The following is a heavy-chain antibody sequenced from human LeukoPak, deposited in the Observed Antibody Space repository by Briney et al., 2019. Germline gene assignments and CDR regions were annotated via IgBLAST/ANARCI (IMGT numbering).Heavy chain of an antibody. V-gene: IGHV3-73*01. Sequence: PGGSLRLSCAASGFTFSGSAMHWARQASGKGLEWVGRIRSKANSYATAYAASVKGRFTISRDDSKNTAYLQMNSLKTEDTAVYYCFQYSSSPRDYWGQGTLVTVSS. D-gene: IGHD6-6*01. CDR1: GFTFSGSA. CDR3: FQYSSSPRDY. CDR2: IRSKANSYAT. J-gene: IGHJ4*02.